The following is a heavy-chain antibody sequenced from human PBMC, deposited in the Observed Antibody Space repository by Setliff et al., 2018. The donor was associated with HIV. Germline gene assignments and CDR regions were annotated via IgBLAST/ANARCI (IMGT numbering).Heavy chain of an antibody. CDR1: GYSFTDYW. V-gene: IGHV5-51*01. CDR2: IYPGDSDT. CDR3: ARHGGGNRYKNFWSGYYSFFDH. Sequence: GESLKISCKGSGYSFTDYWIGWVRQMPGKGLEWMGIIYPGDSDTRYSPSFQGQVTMSADKSISTAYLQWSSLKGSDTAMYYCARHGGGNRYKNFWSGYYSFFDHWGQGTLVTVSS. J-gene: IGHJ4*02. D-gene: IGHD3-3*01.